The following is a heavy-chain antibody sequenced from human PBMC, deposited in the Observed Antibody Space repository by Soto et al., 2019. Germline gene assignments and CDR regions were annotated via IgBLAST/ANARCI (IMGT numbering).Heavy chain of an antibody. V-gene: IGHV4-59*01. J-gene: IGHJ6*02. D-gene: IGHD3-10*01. CDR2: IYYSGET. CDR1: GDSISRYY. Sequence: QVQLQESGPGLVEPSETLSLTCTVSGDSISRYYWSWIRLSPGKGLEWIGYIYYSGETNYNPSVKSRFTISVDRTKNQFSLKLSSVTAADTAVYYCARDQGGEFLKGSGMDVWGQGTTVTVSS. CDR3: ARDQGGEFLKGSGMDV.